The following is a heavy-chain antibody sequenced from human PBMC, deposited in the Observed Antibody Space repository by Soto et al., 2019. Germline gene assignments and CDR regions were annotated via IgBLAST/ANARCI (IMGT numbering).Heavy chain of an antibody. V-gene: IGHV3-13*04. CDR2: IGTAGDT. CDR1: GFTFSTYD. CDR3: ARDRREPYDYGLDV. D-gene: IGHD1-1*01. Sequence: EVQLVESGGGLVQPGGSLRLSCAASGFTFSTYDMYWVRQPTGKGLEWVSSIGTAGDTYYPGSVKGRFTISRENAKSSLHLQMNSLRVGDTAVYYCARDRREPYDYGLDVWGQGTTVTVS. J-gene: IGHJ6*02.